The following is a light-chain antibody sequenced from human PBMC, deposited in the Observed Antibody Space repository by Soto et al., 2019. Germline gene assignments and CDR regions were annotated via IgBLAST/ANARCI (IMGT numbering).Light chain of an antibody. Sequence: EIVLTQSPATRSSSPGWGGTLSCMASQSISSYLAWFQQKPGQAPRLLIYDASNRATGIPARFSGGGSGTDFTLTISSLEPEDFAVYYCQHRTIWPPAFGQGTRLEIK. J-gene: IGKJ5*01. V-gene: IGKV3-11*01. CDR1: QSISSY. CDR3: QHRTIWPPA. CDR2: DAS.